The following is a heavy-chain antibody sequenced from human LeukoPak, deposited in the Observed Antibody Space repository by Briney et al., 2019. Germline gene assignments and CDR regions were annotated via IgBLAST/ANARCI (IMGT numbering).Heavy chain of an antibody. CDR1: GGSISSGGYY. CDR2: INHSGST. CDR3: AICRLGPSGSLYEDAFDI. J-gene: IGHJ3*02. Sequence: SQTLSLTCTVSGGSISSGGYYWSWIRQPPGKGLEWIGEINHSGSTNYNPSLKSRVTISVDTSKNQFSLKLSSVTAADTAVYYCAICRLGPSGSLYEDAFDIWGQGTMVTVSS. D-gene: IGHD6-19*01. V-gene: IGHV4-31*03.